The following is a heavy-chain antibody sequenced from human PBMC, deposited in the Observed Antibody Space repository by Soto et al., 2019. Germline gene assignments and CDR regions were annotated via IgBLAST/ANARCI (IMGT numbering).Heavy chain of an antibody. CDR3: ARGLYSGYDSPLDFDL. D-gene: IGHD5-12*01. Sequence: SETLSLTCAVYGGSFSGYYWNWIRQPPGKGLEWIGEINHSRSTNFNPSLKSRVTISVDTSKNQFSLKLNSVTAADTAVYYCARGLYSGYDSPLDFDLWGRGTLVTVSS. J-gene: IGHJ2*01. CDR1: GGSFSGYY. V-gene: IGHV4-34*01. CDR2: INHSRST.